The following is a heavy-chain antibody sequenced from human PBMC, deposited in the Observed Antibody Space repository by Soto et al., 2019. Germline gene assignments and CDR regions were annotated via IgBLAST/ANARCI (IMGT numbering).Heavy chain of an antibody. CDR3: ARVPGIAAAVIDP. CDR2: INAGNGNT. D-gene: IGHD6-13*01. V-gene: IGHV1-3*01. Sequence: GASVKVSCKASGYTFTSYAMHWVRQAPGQRLEWMGWINAGNGNTKYSQKFQGRVTITRDTSASTAYMELSSLRSEDTAVYYCARVPGIAAAVIDPWGQGTLVTVSS. J-gene: IGHJ5*02. CDR1: GYTFTSYA.